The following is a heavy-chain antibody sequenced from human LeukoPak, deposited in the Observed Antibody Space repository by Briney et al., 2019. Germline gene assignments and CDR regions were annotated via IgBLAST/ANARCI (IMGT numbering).Heavy chain of an antibody. CDR3: ARDTPRSSGRDYGMDV. CDR2: IYYSGST. V-gene: IGHV4-31*03. J-gene: IGHJ6*02. Sequence: SETLSLTCTVSGGSISSGVYYWSWIRQHPGKGLEWIGYIYYSGSTYYNPSLKSRVTISVDTSKNQFSLKLSSVTAADTAVYYCARDTPRSSGRDYGMDVWGQGTTVTVSS. CDR1: GGSISSGVYY. D-gene: IGHD1-26*01.